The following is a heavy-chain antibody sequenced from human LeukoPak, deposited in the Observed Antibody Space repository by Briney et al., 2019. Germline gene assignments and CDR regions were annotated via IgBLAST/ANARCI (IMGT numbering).Heavy chain of an antibody. V-gene: IGHV3-48*04. CDR3: ARDIYYDSSGYYGSVY. CDR2: ISSSSSTI. Sequence: PGGSLRLSCAASGFTFRSYSMNWVRQAPGKGLEWVSYISSSSSTIYYADSVKGRFTISRDNAKNSLYLQMNSLRAEDTAVYYCARDIYYDSSGYYGSVYWGQGTLVTVSS. CDR1: GFTFRSYS. J-gene: IGHJ4*02. D-gene: IGHD3-22*01.